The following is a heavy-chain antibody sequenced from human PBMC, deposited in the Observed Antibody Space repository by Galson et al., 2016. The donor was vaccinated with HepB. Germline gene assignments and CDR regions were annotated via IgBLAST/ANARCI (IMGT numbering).Heavy chain of an antibody. Sequence: SVKISCKVSGYTLTELSMHWVRQAPGKGLEWMGGIIRMFGTVNYARKFQGRVTISADDSASTVYMELSGLRSDDTAVYYCARSQIVATFTGFAYWGQGTRVTVSP. D-gene: IGHD5-12*01. J-gene: IGHJ4*02. CDR2: IIRMFGTV. CDR3: ARSQIVATFTGFAY. V-gene: IGHV1-69*13. CDR1: GYTLTELS.